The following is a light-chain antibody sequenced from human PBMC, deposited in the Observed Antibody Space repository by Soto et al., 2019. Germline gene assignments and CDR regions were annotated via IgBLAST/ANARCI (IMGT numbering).Light chain of an antibody. J-gene: IGKJ5*01. CDR2: SAS. V-gene: IGKV4-1*01. CDR1: QSVFYTSRNKSS. CDR3: QQSFSTPP. Sequence: DLVMTQSPESLAVSLGEMATINCKSSQSVFYTSRNKSSLAWYRQKPGKAPELLIYSASNLQSGVPSRFSGSGSGTDFTLTISSLQPEDFATYYCQQSFSTPPFGQGTRLAI.